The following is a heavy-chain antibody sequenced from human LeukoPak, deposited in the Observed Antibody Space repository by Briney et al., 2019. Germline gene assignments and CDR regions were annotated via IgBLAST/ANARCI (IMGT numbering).Heavy chain of an antibody. CDR1: GGSISSGSYY. Sequence: SQTLSLTCTVSGGSISSGSYYWSWIRQPAGKGLEWIGRIYTSGSTNYNPSLKSRVTMSVDTSKNQFSLKLSSVTAADTAVYYCARDKINKDTAMDYFDYWGQGTLVTVSS. V-gene: IGHV4-61*02. CDR2: IYTSGST. CDR3: ARDKINKDTAMDYFDY. D-gene: IGHD5-18*01. J-gene: IGHJ4*02.